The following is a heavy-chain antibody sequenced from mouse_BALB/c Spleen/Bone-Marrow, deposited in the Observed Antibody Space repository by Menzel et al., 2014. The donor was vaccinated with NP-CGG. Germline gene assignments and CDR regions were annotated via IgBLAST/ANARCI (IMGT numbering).Heavy chain of an antibody. CDR3: ARNAFYRGYAMDY. CDR1: GFTLSDYY. V-gene: IGHV5-12*02. J-gene: IGHJ4*01. D-gene: IGHD2-12*01. CDR2: ISNGGGST. Sequence: VQLKESGGGLVQPGGSLKLSCATSGFTLSDYYMYWVRQTPEKRLEWVAYISNGGGSTYYPDTVKGRFTISRDNAKNTLYLQMSRLKSEDTAMYYCARNAFYRGYAMDYWGQGTSVTVSS.